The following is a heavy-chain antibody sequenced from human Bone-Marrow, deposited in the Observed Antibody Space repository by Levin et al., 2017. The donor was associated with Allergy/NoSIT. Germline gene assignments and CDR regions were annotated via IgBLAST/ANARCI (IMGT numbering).Heavy chain of an antibody. Sequence: PRASVKVSCAASGFTFSRYSMNWVRQAPGRGLEWVSYISRSSSTISYADSVKGRFTISRDNAKNSLYLQMNSLRDEDTAVYYCARPDCSGTSCYYFFDSWGQGTLVTVSS. CDR2: ISRSSSTI. J-gene: IGHJ4*02. V-gene: IGHV3-48*02. CDR3: ARPDCSGTSCYYFFDS. D-gene: IGHD2-2*01. CDR1: GFTFSRYS.